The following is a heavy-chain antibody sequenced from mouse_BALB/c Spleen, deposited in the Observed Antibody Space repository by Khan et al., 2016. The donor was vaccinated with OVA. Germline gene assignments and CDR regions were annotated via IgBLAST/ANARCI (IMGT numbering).Heavy chain of an antibody. Sequence: EVKLVESGGDLVKPGGSLKLSCAASGFTFSSYSMSWVRQTPDKRLEWVATISSGGDYTYYPDSVKGRFTISRDNAKNTLYLQMSSLKSDDTAMCYCASHLTGSFAYWGQGTLVTVSA. CDR2: ISSGGDYT. CDR3: ASHLTGSFAY. J-gene: IGHJ3*01. D-gene: IGHD4-1*01. CDR1: GFTFSSYS. V-gene: IGHV5-6*01.